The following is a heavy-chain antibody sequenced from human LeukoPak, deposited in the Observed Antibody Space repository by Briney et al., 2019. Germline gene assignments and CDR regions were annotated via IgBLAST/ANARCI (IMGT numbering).Heavy chain of an antibody. D-gene: IGHD5-24*01. CDR2: ISGSGVYT. CDR3: AKAVDLATISVDI. V-gene: IGHV3-23*01. J-gene: IGHJ3*02. CDR1: RFTFSSYS. Sequence: GGSLRLSCAASRFTFSSYSMNWVRQAPGKGLEWVSGISGSGVYTYYADSVKGRFTISRDNSKNTLYLVMNSLRVDDTAVYYCAKAVDLATISVDIWGQGTMVTVSS.